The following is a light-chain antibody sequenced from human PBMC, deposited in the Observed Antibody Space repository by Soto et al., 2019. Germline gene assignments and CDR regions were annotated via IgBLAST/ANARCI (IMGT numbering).Light chain of an antibody. V-gene: IGKV3-20*01. CDR3: QQYGGSPRT. CDR1: QSINNNY. Sequence: EIVLTQSPGTLSLSPGERATLSCRASQSINNNYLAWYQQKRGQAPRLLIYGASSRATGIPDRFSGSGSGTDFTRTISRLEPEEFAVYYCQQYGGSPRTFGQGNKVEIK. CDR2: GAS. J-gene: IGKJ1*01.